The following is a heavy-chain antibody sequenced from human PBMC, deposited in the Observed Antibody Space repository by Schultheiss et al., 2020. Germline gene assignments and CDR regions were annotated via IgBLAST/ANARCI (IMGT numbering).Heavy chain of an antibody. CDR1: GFSISSGHY. V-gene: IGHV4-61*05. CDR2: IYYSGST. D-gene: IGHD3-22*01. CDR3: ARKPRRSLRTPWFYFDY. Sequence: SATLSLTCVVSGFSISSGHYWGWIRQPPGKGLEWIGYIYYSGSTNYNPSLKSRVTISVDTSKNQFSLKLSSVTAADTAVYYCARKPRRSLRTPWFYFDYWGQGTLVNGSS. J-gene: IGHJ4*02.